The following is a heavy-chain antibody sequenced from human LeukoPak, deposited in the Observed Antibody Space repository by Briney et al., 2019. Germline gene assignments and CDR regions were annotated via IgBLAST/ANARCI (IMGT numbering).Heavy chain of an antibody. J-gene: IGHJ4*02. CDR1: GFTFSSYG. CDR2: IRYDGTDK. CDR3: AKLQLYYDILTGPLVDH. D-gene: IGHD3-9*01. Sequence: PGGSLRLSCAASGFTFSSYGMHWVRQAPGKGLEWVAFIRYDGTDKYYAGSVKGRFTISRDNSKNTLYLQMNSLRAEDTAVYYCAKLQLYYDILTGPLVDHWDQGTLVTVSS. V-gene: IGHV3-30*02.